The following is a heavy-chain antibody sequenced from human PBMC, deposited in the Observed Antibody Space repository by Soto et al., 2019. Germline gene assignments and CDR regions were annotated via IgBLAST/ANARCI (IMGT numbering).Heavy chain of an antibody. J-gene: IGHJ4*02. Sequence: GESLKISCKGSGYSFAGYWITWVRQKPGKGLEWMGLIDPSDSQTYYSPSFRGHVTISATKSITTVFLQWSSLRASDTAMYYCARQVYDSDTGPNFQYYFDSWGQGTPVTVSS. CDR2: IDPSDSQT. V-gene: IGHV5-10-1*01. D-gene: IGHD3-22*01. CDR1: GYSFAGYW. CDR3: ARQVYDSDTGPNFQYYFDS.